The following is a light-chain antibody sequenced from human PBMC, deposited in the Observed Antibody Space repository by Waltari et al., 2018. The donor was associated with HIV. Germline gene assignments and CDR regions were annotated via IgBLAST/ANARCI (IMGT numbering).Light chain of an antibody. J-gene: IGLJ2*01. CDR3: CSYARSGIP. CDR1: SSDVGSYNL. CDR2: EVS. Sequence: QSALTQPGSVSGSFGQSITISCTGTSSDVGSYNLVSWYQYHPGKAPKLIIYEVSKRPSGVSNRFSGSKSGNTASLTVSGLQAEDEAHYYCCSYARSGIPFGGGTKLTVL. V-gene: IGLV2-23*02.